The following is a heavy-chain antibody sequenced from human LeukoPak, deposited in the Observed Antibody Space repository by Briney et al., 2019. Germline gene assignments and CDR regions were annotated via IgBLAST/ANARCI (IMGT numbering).Heavy chain of an antibody. D-gene: IGHD2-15*01. CDR3: ARADGLGVVHGRYFDY. Sequence: GGSLRLSCAASGFTFSSYGMSWVRQAPGKGLEWVSAISGSGGSTYYADSVKGRFTISRDNSKNTLYLQMNSLRAEDTAVYYCARADGLGVVHGRYFDYWGQGTLVTVSS. J-gene: IGHJ4*02. CDR2: ISGSGGST. CDR1: GFTFSSYG. V-gene: IGHV3-23*01.